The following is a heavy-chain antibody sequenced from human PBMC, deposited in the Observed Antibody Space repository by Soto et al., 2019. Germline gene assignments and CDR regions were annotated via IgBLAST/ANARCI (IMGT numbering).Heavy chain of an antibody. D-gene: IGHD2-2*01. CDR3: ARDRGSKSYYYHGMDV. Sequence: QVQLVESGGGVVQPGRSLRLSCAASGFTFSSYAMHWVRQAPGKGLEWVAVISYDGSNKYYADSVKGRFTISRDNSKNTLYLQMNSLRAEDTAVYYCARDRGSKSYYYHGMDVWGQGTTVTVSS. CDR1: GFTFSSYA. CDR2: ISYDGSNK. V-gene: IGHV3-30-3*01. J-gene: IGHJ6*02.